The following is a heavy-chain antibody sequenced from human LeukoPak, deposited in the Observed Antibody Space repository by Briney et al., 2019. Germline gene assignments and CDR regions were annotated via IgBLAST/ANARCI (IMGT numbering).Heavy chain of an antibody. CDR2: ISSSRDSI. Sequence: PGGSLRLSCAASGFTFSDYSMNWVRQAPGKGLEWVSSISSSRDSIYYADSVKGRFTISRDNAKNSLYLQVNSLRAEDTAVYYCARCSGGTCYSGAHSFYGMDVWGQGTTVSVSS. D-gene: IGHD2-15*01. J-gene: IGHJ6*02. V-gene: IGHV3-21*01. CDR3: ARCSGGTCYSGAHSFYGMDV. CDR1: GFTFSDYS.